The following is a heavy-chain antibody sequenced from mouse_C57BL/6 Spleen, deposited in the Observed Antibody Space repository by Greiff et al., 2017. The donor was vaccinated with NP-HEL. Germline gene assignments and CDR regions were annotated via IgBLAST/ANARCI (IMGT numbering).Heavy chain of an antibody. J-gene: IGHJ2*01. CDR3: TTDYYGSSYFDY. D-gene: IGHD1-1*01. V-gene: IGHV14-4*01. CDR2: IDPENGDT. Sequence: VQLKQSGAELVRPGASVKLSCTASGFNIKDDYMHWVKQRPEQGLEWIGWIDPENGDTEYASKFQGKATITADTSSNTAYLQLSSLTSEDTAVYYCTTDYYGSSYFDYWGQGTTLTVSS. CDR1: GFNIKDDY.